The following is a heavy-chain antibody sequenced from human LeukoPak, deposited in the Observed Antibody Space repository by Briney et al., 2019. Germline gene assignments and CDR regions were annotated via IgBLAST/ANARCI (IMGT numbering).Heavy chain of an antibody. J-gene: IGHJ6*02. V-gene: IGHV4-31*03. CDR2: IYYSGSS. CDR3: ARDGRAPLSLDV. CDR1: GGSINNGGYY. Sequence: SETLSLTCTVSGGSINNGGYYWSWIRQHPGKGLEWIGYIYYSGSSYYSPSLRSRVTISVDTSKNHFSLKLSSVTAADTAVYYCARDGRAPLSLDVWGQGTTVTVSS. D-gene: IGHD1-1*01.